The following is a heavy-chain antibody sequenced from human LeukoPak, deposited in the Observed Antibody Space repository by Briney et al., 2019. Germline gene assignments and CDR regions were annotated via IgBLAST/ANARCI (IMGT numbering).Heavy chain of an antibody. D-gene: IGHD3-22*01. J-gene: IGHJ4*02. CDR1: GYSISSGYY. CDR3: ARVVRDYYDSSGYYLYFDY. CDR2: IYHSGST. V-gene: IGHV4-38-2*02. Sequence: SETLSLTCTVSGYSISSGYYWGWIRQPPGKGLEWIESIYHSGSTYYNPSLKSRVTISVDTSKNQFSLKLSSVTAADTAVYYCARVVRDYYDSSGYYLYFDYWGQGTLVAVSS.